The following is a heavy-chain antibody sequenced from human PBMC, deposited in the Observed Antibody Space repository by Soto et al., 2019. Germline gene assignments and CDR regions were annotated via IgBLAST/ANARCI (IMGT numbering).Heavy chain of an antibody. J-gene: IGHJ6*02. Sequence: PSQTLSLTCAISGDSVSSNSAAWNWIRQSPSRGLEWLGRTYYRSKWYNDYAVSVKSRITINPDTSKNQFSLQLNSVTPEDTAVYYCAREVALRSLEWLPLSQRNYYGMDVWGQGTTVTVSS. D-gene: IGHD3-3*01. CDR1: GDSVSSNSAA. CDR3: AREVALRSLEWLPLSQRNYYGMDV. CDR2: TYYRSKWYN. V-gene: IGHV6-1*01.